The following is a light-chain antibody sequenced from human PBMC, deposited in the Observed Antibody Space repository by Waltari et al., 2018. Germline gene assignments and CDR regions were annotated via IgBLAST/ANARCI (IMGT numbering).Light chain of an antibody. CDR2: GAS. CDR1: QSVISK. CDR3: QQYNNRPPGT. Sequence: CRASQSVISKLVFYQQTPGPAASLLIYGASTRATAISASFSGSGAETEFAHTISRLQSEDFVVYFCQQYNNRPPGTFGQGTKV. V-gene: IGKV3-15*01. J-gene: IGKJ1*01.